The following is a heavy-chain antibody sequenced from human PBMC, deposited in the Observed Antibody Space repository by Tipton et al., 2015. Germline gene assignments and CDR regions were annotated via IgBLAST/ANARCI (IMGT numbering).Heavy chain of an antibody. V-gene: IGHV4-61*01. CDR1: GVFVGSGSYF. Sequence: TLSLTCTVSGVFVGSGSYFWSWIRQPPGKGLEWIGYIYNSGSTDYNPSLKSRVTISVDTSKNQFSLKLSSVTAADTALYYCLTGYCSAGSCYRYYGMDVWGQGTTVTVSS. CDR3: LTGYCSAGSCYRYYGMDV. D-gene: IGHD2-15*01. J-gene: IGHJ6*02. CDR2: IYNSGST.